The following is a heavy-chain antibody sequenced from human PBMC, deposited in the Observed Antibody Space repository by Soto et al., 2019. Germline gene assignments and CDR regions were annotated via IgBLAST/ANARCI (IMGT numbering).Heavy chain of an antibody. D-gene: IGHD3-22*01. CDR1: GFTFSSYG. CDR3: ARALVGGFYDY. Sequence: GGSLRLSCAASGFTFSSYGMHWVRQAPGKGLEWVAVISYDGTNNYYTESVKGRFTISRDNSKNTLYLQMGSLRAEDMAVYYCARALVGGFYDYWGQGTLVTVSS. V-gene: IGHV3-30*03. J-gene: IGHJ4*02. CDR2: ISYDGTNN.